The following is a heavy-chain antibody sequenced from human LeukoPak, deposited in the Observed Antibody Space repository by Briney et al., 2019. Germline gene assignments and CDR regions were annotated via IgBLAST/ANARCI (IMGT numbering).Heavy chain of an antibody. Sequence: PGGSLRLSCAASGFTFSGHWMSWVRQAPGQGLEWVASINQGGSDKYYVDSVKGRFTISRDNANNLLYLQMNSLRGEDTAVYYCTRDRSRAEDDWGQGTLVTVSS. CDR1: GFTFSGHW. V-gene: IGHV3-7*01. CDR3: TRDRSRAEDD. D-gene: IGHD1-14*01. J-gene: IGHJ4*02. CDR2: INQGGSDK.